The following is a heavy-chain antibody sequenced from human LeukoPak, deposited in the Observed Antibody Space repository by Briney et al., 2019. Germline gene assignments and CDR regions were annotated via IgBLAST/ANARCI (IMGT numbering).Heavy chain of an antibody. Sequence: SSETLSLTCTVSGYSISSGYYWGWIRQPPGKGLEWNGNIYHSGSTYYNPSLKSRAAISVDTSKNQFSLKLSSVTAADTAVYYCAREKGENYESSGYVDYWGQGTLVTVSS. CDR1: GYSISSGYY. D-gene: IGHD3-22*01. J-gene: IGHJ4*02. CDR3: AREKGENYESSGYVDY. CDR2: IYHSGST. V-gene: IGHV4-38-2*02.